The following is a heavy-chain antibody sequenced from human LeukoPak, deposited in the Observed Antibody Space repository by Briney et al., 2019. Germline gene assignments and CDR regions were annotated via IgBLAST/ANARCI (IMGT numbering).Heavy chain of an antibody. D-gene: IGHD2-2*02. CDR3: ARQYR. Sequence: PSETLSLTCTVSGGSISGYYWSWIRQPPGKGLEWIGYIYYSGSTNYNPSLKSRVTISVDTSKNQFSLKLSSMTAADTAVYYCARQYRWGQGTLVTVSS. J-gene: IGHJ4*02. CDR1: GGSISGYY. CDR2: IYYSGST. V-gene: IGHV4-59*08.